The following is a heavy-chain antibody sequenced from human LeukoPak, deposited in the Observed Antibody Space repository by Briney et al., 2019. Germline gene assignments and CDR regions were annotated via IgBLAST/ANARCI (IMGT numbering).Heavy chain of an antibody. CDR1: GFTFSSYA. Sequence: GGSLRLSCAASGFTFSSYAMHWVRQAPGKGLEYVSAISSNGGSTYYANSVKGRFTISRDNSKNTLYLQMGSLRAEDMAVYYCAREDTAMAFDYWGQGTLVTVSS. V-gene: IGHV3-64*01. CDR2: ISSNGGST. CDR3: AREDTAMAFDY. J-gene: IGHJ4*02. D-gene: IGHD5-18*01.